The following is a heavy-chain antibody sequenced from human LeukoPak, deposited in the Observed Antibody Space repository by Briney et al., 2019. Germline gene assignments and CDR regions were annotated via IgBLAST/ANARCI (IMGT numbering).Heavy chain of an antibody. CDR1: GFTVSSNY. D-gene: IGHD2/OR15-2a*01. J-gene: IGHJ4*02. CDR2: IYSGGST. CDR3: ARDEIAHFDY. Sequence: GGSLRLSCAASGFTVSSNYMSWVRQAPGKGLEWVSVIYSGGSTYYAASVKGRFTISRDNSKNTLYLQLNSLRAEDTAVYYCARDEIAHFDYWGQGTLVTVSS. V-gene: IGHV3-66*01.